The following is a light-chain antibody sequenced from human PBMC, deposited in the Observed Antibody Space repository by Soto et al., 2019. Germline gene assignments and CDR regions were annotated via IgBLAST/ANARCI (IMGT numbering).Light chain of an antibody. J-gene: IGKJ1*01. Sequence: DIQLTQSPSSLSASIGDRVIITCRASQSITGNLNWYQQKPGKAPQLLIYAATTLQTGVPSRFRGSGYGTDFTLIISSLQPEDVAIYYCQQSQSHPRTFGQGTNLEIK. CDR1: QSITGN. V-gene: IGKV1-39*01. CDR3: QQSQSHPRT. CDR2: AAT.